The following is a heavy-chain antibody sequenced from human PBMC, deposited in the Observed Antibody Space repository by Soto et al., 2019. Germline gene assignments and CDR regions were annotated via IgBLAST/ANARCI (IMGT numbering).Heavy chain of an antibody. J-gene: IGHJ4*02. CDR1: GFTFSDFA. D-gene: IGHD2-2*03. V-gene: IGHV3-23*01. CDR3: AKMEGMDPWAYSFDY. Sequence: EAQVLESGGGLVQPGGSLRLSCAATGFTFSDFAMSWVRQAPGKGLEWVSRIYGGGNGPHYADSVKGRVTISRDNSKNTLYLQMTSLRAEDTAVYYCAKMEGMDPWAYSFDYWGQGTLVTVSS. CDR2: IYGGGNGP.